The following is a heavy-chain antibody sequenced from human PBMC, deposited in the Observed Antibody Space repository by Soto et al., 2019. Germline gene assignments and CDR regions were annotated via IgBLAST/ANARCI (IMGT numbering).Heavy chain of an antibody. CDR3: ARSFFANFDY. CDR2: IDPSDSDI. CDR1: GYRFASYR. D-gene: IGHD2-21*01. Sequence: PGESLKISCKGSGYRFASYRIAWVRQMPGKGLEWMGIIDPSDSDIRYSPSFQGQVTISADKSISTAYLQWSSLKASDTAIYYCARSFFANFDYWGHGTLVTVSP. V-gene: IGHV5-51*01. J-gene: IGHJ4*01.